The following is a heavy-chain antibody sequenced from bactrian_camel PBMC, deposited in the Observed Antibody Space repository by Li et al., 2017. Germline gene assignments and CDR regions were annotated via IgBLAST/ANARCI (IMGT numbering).Heavy chain of an antibody. Sequence: HVQLVESGGGSVQAGGSLRLSCTASGFPIEGEDMGWYRQTPDNKCELNATIGTETYYPDSVKGRFNISKDNAKNMLYLQMNNLKPDDTAVYYCAAPTGSFCVDTYCCLDSDFGYWGQGTQVTVS. CDR3: AAPTGSFCVDTYCCLDSDFGY. J-gene: IGHJ6*01. V-gene: IGHV3S55*01. CDR2: IGTET. D-gene: IGHD2*01. CDR1: GFPIEGED.